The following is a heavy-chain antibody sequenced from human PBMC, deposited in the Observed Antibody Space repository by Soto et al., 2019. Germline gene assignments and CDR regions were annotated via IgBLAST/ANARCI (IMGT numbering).Heavy chain of an antibody. J-gene: IGHJ4*02. D-gene: IGHD3-3*01. CDR1: GYSISSGYY. CDR2: IWHSGSV. V-gene: IGHV4-38-2*01. CDR3: ARTGTYHRFWCGDY. Sequence: PSETLSLTCAVSGYSISSGYYWGWIRQPPGKGLEWIGSIWHSGSVYYNPSLKSRVTMSIDTSKNEFSLRLSSMTAADTAVYFCARTGTYHRFWCGDYWGLGTLVTVSS.